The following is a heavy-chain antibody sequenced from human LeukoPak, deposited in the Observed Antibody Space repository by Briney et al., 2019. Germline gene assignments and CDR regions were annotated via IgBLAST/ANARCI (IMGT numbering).Heavy chain of an antibody. CDR3: ARHSSGSYPLDY. V-gene: IGHV4-59*08. CDR1: GGSISNYY. J-gene: IGHJ4*02. D-gene: IGHD3-10*01. CDR2: IYYSGST. Sequence: PSETLSLTCAVYGGSISNYYWSWIRQPPGKGLEWIGYIYYSGSTNYNPSLKSRVTISVDTSKNQFSLKLSSVTAADTAVYYCARHSSGSYPLDYWGQGTLVTVSS.